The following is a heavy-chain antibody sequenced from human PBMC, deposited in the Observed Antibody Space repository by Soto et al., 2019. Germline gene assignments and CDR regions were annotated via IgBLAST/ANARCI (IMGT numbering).Heavy chain of an antibody. J-gene: IGHJ6*02. CDR1: GFTFSSYG. Sequence: GGSLRLSCAASGFTFSSYGMHWVRQAPGKGLEWVAVVWYDGSNKYYADSVKGRFTISRDNSKNTLYLQMNSLRAEDTAVYYCAREIQYCSSTSCSYGMDVWGQGTTVTVSS. CDR3: AREIQYCSSTSCSYGMDV. V-gene: IGHV3-33*01. CDR2: VWYDGSNK. D-gene: IGHD2-2*01.